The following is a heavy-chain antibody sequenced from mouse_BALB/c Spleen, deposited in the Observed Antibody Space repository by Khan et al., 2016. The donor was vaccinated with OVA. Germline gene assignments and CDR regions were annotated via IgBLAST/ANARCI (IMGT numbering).Heavy chain of an antibody. D-gene: IGHD1-1*01. J-gene: IGHJ1*01. V-gene: IGHV5-9-3*01. CDR3: AGPPFTARVATSYWFFDV. Sequence: EVKLEESGGGLVKPGGSLKLSCAASGFTFSSYAMSWVRQTPEKRLEWVATISSGDTYTYYPDSVKGRFTISSDNAKNTLYLQMISLRSENTAMYYDAGPPFTARVATSYWFFDVWGAGTTVTVST. CDR2: ISSGDTYT. CDR1: GFTFSSYA.